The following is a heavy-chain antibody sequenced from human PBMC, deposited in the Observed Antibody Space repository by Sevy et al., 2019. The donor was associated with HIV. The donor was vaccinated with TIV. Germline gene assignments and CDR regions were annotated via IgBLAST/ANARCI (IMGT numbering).Heavy chain of an antibody. CDR2: MSHDGNYK. D-gene: IGHD2-21*02. CDR3: ARLFSCGGDCYYLDY. CDR1: GFTFSDYD. Sequence: GGSLRLSCAASGFTFSDYDMHWVRQAPGKGLEWVAVMSHDGNYKNHADSVKVGFTISRDNFSNTLFLQMNSLRVEDTAVYFCARLFSCGGDCYYLDYWGQGAPVTVSS. V-gene: IGHV3-30*04. J-gene: IGHJ4*02.